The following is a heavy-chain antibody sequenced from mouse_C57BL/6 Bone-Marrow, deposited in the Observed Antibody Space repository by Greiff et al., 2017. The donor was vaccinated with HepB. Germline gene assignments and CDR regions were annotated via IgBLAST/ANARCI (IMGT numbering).Heavy chain of an antibody. V-gene: IGHV1-22*01. CDR3: ALIYYDYLYYFDY. CDR2: INPNNGGT. D-gene: IGHD2-4*01. CDR1: GYTFTDYN. J-gene: IGHJ2*01. Sequence: EVQVVESGPELVKPGASVKMSCKASGYTFTDYNMHWVKQSHGKSLEWIGYINPNNGGTSYNQKFKGKATLTVNKSSSTAYMELRSLTSEDSAVYYCALIYYDYLYYFDYWGQGTTLTVSS.